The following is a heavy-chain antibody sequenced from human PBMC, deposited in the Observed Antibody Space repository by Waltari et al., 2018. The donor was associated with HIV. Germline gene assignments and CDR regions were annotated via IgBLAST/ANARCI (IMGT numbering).Heavy chain of an antibody. CDR1: GFPFSRSW. CDR3: AKGGTSGYTFGFGR. V-gene: IGHV3-74*01. J-gene: IGHJ1*01. Sequence: EVQLVESGGGLVQPGGSLRLSCAASGFPFSRSWVHWVRQAPGKGLVWVSRINSDGSITSHADSVKGRFTISRDNARNTLYLQMNSLGAEDTAMYYCAKGGTSGYTFGFGRWGQGTLVTVSS. D-gene: IGHD5-18*01. CDR2: INSDGSIT.